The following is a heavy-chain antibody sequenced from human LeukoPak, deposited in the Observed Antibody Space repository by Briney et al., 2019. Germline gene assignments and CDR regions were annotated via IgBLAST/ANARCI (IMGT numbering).Heavy chain of an antibody. D-gene: IGHD3-16*01. J-gene: IGHJ4*02. V-gene: IGHV3-30*02. Sequence: PGGSLRLSCAASGFTFSSFGMYWVRQAPGKGLEWVAFIRNDGSIKYYADSVQGRFTISRDNSKNTLYLQMNSLRPEDTAVYYCAEDWSNSWGSYFDYWGQGTLVTVSP. CDR3: AEDWSNSWGSYFDY. CDR2: IRNDGSIK. CDR1: GFTFSSFG.